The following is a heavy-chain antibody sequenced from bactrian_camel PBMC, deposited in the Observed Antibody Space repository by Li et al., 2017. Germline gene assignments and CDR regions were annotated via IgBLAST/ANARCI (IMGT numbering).Heavy chain of an antibody. CDR2: INSDGST. CDR1: GFTFSTTP. Sequence: DVQLVESGGGLVQPGGSLRLSCAASGFTFSTTPMTWVRQAPGKEREGVATINSDGSTTYADSVKGRFTISRDNAKNTVYLQMNSLKSEDKALYSVPPASSGDLLRPNWSITTGPGDPGHRL. CDR3: PPASSGDLLRPNWSITT. V-gene: IGHV3S67*01. D-gene: IGHD3*01. J-gene: IGHJ4*01.